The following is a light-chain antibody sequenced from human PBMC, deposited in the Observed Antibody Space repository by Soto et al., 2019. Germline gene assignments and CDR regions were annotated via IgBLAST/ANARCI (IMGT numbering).Light chain of an antibody. V-gene: IGKV3-20*01. CDR2: GAS. CDR1: QSVSSNY. J-gene: IGKJ4*01. CDR3: QQYSSSPLT. Sequence: EIVVTQSPGTLSLSPGDGATLSCRASQSVSSNYLAWYQQKPGQAPRLLIYGASNRATGIPDRFSGSGSGTEFTLTISRLEPEDFAVYYCQQYSSSPLTFGGGTKVDIK.